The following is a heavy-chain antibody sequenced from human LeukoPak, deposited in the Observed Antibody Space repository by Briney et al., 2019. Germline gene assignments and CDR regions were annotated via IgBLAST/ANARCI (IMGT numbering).Heavy chain of an antibody. D-gene: IGHD3-10*01. CDR1: GYSFTSYW. CDR2: IYPGDSDT. Sequence: GESLKISCKGSGYSFTSYWSGGVRQLPGKGLEWMGIIYPGDSDTRYSPSFQGQVTISADKSISTAYLQWSSLKASDTAMYYCARLYGSGRSGMDVWGQGTTVTVSS. V-gene: IGHV5-51*01. J-gene: IGHJ6*02. CDR3: ARLYGSGRSGMDV.